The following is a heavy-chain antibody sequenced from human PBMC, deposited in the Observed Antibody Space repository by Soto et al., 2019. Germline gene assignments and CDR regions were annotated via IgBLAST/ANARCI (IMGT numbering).Heavy chain of an antibody. V-gene: IGHV3-33*01. D-gene: IGHD1-1*01. CDR1: GFTFSSYG. J-gene: IGHJ3*02. Sequence: QVQLVESGGGVVQPGRSLRLSCAASGFTFSSYGMHWVHQAPGKGVEWVAVIWYDGSNKYYADSVKGRFTISRDNSKNTLYLQMNSLRAEDTAVYYCARGYDTTDDAFDIWGQGTMVTVSS. CDR2: IWYDGSNK. CDR3: ARGYDTTDDAFDI.